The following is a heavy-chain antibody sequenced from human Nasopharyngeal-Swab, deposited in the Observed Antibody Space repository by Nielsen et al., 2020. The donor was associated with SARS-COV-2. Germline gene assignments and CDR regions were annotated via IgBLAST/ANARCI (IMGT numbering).Heavy chain of an antibody. Sequence: GGSLRLSCAASGFSFRTYWMHWVRQSPGKGLLWVSRIDTDGAITNYADSVKGRFTISRDNAKNSVYLQMNSLRAEDTAVYYCARGHNWSFDYWGQGTLVTVSA. J-gene: IGHJ4*02. D-gene: IGHD1-1*01. V-gene: IGHV3-74*01. CDR3: ARGHNWSFDY. CDR1: GFSFRTYW. CDR2: IDTDGAIT.